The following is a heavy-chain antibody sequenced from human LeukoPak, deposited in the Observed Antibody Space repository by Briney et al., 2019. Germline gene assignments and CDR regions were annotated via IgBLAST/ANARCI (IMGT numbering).Heavy chain of an antibody. D-gene: IGHD6-13*01. CDR1: GFTFSDYY. V-gene: IGHV3-11*04. CDR2: ISSSGSTI. J-gene: IGHJ6*02. Sequence: PGGSLRLSCAASGFTFSDYYMSWIRQAPGKGLEWVSYISSSGSTIYYADSVKGRFTISRDNAKNSLYLQMNSLRAEDTAVYYCAKDSDSSSWYPTYYYYYGMDVWGQGTTVTVSS. CDR3: AKDSDSSSWYPTYYYYYGMDV.